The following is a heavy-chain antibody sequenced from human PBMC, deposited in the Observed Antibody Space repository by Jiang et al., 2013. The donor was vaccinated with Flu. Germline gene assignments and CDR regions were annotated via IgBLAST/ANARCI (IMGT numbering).Heavy chain of an antibody. CDR3: VKDTGSSYSAYDSSPTDF. Sequence: VQLLESGGGLVQPGGSLRLSCSASGFIFSSYAMHWVRQAPGKGLEYVSAISSNGGNTYYADSVKGRFTISRDNSKNTLYLQMSSLRAEDMAVYYCVKDTGSSYSAYDSSPTDFWGQGTLVTVSS. CDR1: GFIFSSYA. J-gene: IGHJ4*02. V-gene: IGHV3-64D*06. CDR2: ISSNGGNT. D-gene: IGHD5-12*01.